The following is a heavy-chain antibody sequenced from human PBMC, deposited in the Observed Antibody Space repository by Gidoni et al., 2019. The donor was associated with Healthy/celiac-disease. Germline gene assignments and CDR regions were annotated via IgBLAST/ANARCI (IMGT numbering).Heavy chain of an antibody. CDR3: ARIEYYYDSSGSRHVDY. V-gene: IGHV2-5*02. Sequence: QITLKESGPTLVKPTQTLTPTCTFSGFSLSTSGVGVGWIRQPPGKALEWLALIYWDDDKRYSPSLKSRLTITKDTSKNQVVLTMTNMDPVDTATYYCARIEYYYDSSGSRHVDYWGQGTLVTVSS. D-gene: IGHD3-22*01. J-gene: IGHJ4*02. CDR2: IYWDDDK. CDR1: GFSLSTSGVG.